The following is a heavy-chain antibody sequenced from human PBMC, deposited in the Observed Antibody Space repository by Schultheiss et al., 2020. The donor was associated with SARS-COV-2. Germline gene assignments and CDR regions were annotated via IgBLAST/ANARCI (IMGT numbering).Heavy chain of an antibody. D-gene: IGHD2-15*01. V-gene: IGHV4-30-4*01. J-gene: IGHJ6*02. Sequence: SETLSLTCTVSGASLSSGAYSWSWIRQPPGRGLEWIGFIYYSGSTYYNSSLKSRITISEDTSKNQFSLKLSSVTAADTAVYYCARAHSYCSGGSCYRMDVWGQGTTVTVSS. CDR3: ARAHSYCSGGSCYRMDV. CDR1: GASLSSGAYS. CDR2: IYYSGST.